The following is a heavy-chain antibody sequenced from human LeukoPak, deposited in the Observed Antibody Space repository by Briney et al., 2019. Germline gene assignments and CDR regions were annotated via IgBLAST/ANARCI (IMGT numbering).Heavy chain of an antibody. CDR1: GFTFGDYA. CDR3: TTEEIRFTMVRGVIIHNWFDP. CDR2: IRSKAYGGTT. J-gene: IGHJ5*02. V-gene: IGHV3-49*03. Sequence: GGSLRLSCTASGFTFGDYAMSWFRQAPGKGPEWVGFIRSKAYGGTTEYAASVKGRFTISRDDSKNTLYLQMNSLKTEDTAVYYCTTEEIRFTMVRGVIIHNWFDPWGQGTLVTVSS. D-gene: IGHD3-10*01.